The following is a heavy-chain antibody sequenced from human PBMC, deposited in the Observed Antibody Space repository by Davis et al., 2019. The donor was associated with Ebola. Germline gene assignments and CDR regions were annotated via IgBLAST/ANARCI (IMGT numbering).Heavy chain of an antibody. V-gene: IGHV6-1*01. CDR2: TYYNSKWYN. Sequence: PSETLSLTCAISGDSVSGGSGAWNWIRQSPSRGLEWLGRTYYNSKWYNDYAASVKSRITINPDTSKNQFSLHLNSVTPEDTAMYYCARGWLRAGIDVWGEGTTVTVSS. CDR1: GDSVSGGSGA. D-gene: IGHD5-18*01. CDR3: ARGWLRAGIDV. J-gene: IGHJ6*04.